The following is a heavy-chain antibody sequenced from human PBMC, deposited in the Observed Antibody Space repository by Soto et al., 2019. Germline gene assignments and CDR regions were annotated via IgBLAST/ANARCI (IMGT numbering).Heavy chain of an antibody. J-gene: IGHJ4*02. V-gene: IGHV1-69*06. D-gene: IGHD1-26*01. CDR2: IIPMFGTP. Sequence: QVQLVQSGAEVKKPGSSVKGSCKASGGTFSNYAISWVRQAPGQGLEWMGGIIPMFGTPNYAQRFQGRVTITADKSTSTASMEVRNLKSDDTAVYYCARGWETVGATTPFAYWGQGTLVTVSS. CDR1: GGTFSNYA. CDR3: ARGWETVGATTPFAY.